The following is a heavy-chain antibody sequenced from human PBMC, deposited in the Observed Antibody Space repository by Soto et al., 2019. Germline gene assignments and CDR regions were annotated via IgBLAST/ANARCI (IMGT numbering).Heavy chain of an antibody. Sequence: PSETLSLTCAVSGGSISSGGYSWNWIRQPPGKGLEWIGYIYHSGSTYYNPSLKSRVTISVDRSKNQFSLKLSSVTAADTAVYYCASSNAGAHIPAAVQWGQGTLVTVSS. J-gene: IGHJ4*02. V-gene: IGHV4-30-2*01. CDR2: IYHSGST. CDR1: GGSISSGGYS. D-gene: IGHD6-13*01. CDR3: ASSNAGAHIPAAVQ.